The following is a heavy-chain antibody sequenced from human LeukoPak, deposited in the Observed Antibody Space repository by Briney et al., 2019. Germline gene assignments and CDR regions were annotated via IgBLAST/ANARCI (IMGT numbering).Heavy chain of an antibody. J-gene: IGHJ4*02. Sequence: GGSLRLSCAASGLTFSSYGMHWVRQAPGKGLEWVAVISYDGSNKYYADSVKGRFTISRDNSKNTLYLQMNSLRAEDTAVYYCAKTLVGATGDDYWGQGTLVTVSS. D-gene: IGHD1-26*01. CDR1: GLTFSSYG. CDR3: AKTLVGATGDDY. CDR2: ISYDGSNK. V-gene: IGHV3-30*18.